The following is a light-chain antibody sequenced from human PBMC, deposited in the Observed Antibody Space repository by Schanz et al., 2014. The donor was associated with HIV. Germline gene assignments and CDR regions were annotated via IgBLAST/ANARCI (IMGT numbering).Light chain of an antibody. V-gene: IGLV2-8*01. CDR1: SSDVGGYNY. Sequence: QSVLTQPPSASGSPGQSVTISCTGTSSDVGGYNYVSWYQQHPGKAPKLMIYEVSKRPSGVPDRFSGSKSGYTASLTVSGLQAEDEADYYCSSYAGSNNLGVFGGGTKLTVL. J-gene: IGLJ3*02. CDR3: SSYAGSNNLGV. CDR2: EVS.